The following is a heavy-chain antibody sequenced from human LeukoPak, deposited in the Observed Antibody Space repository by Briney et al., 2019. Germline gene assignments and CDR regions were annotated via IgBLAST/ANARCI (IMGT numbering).Heavy chain of an antibody. V-gene: IGHV3-53*04. CDR3: ARRYSYAGYFDY. J-gene: IGHJ4*02. CDR1: GFTFGDYA. D-gene: IGHD5-18*01. CDR2: IYSGGST. Sequence: PGGSLRLSCTASGFTFGDYATSWVRQAPGKGLEWVSVIYSGGSTYYADSVKGRFTISRHNSKNTLYLQMNSLRAEDTAVYYCARRYSYAGYFDYWGQGTLVTVSS.